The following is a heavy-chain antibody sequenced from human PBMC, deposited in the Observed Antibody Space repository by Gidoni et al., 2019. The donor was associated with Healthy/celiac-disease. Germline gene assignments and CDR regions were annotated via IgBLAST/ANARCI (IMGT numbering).Heavy chain of an antibody. CDR1: GFPFSSYW. D-gene: IGHD3-3*01. CDR2: IKQDGSEK. V-gene: IGHV3-7*01. J-gene: IGHJ6*02. Sequence: EVQLVESGGGLVQPGGSLRLSCAASGFPFSSYWMSWVRQAPGKGLEWVANIKQDGSEKYYVDSVKGRFTISRDNAKNSLYLQMNSLRAEDTAVYYCARDQEFWSGPSHYYGMDVWGQGTTVTVSS. CDR3: ARDQEFWSGPSHYYGMDV.